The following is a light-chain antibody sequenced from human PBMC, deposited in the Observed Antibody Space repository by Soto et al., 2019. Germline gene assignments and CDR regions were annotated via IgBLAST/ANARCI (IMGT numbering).Light chain of an antibody. V-gene: IGKV3-15*01. CDR3: QQYNNWPPLT. J-gene: IGKJ4*01. Sequence: EIVMTQSPATLSVSQGERATLSCRASQSVSSNLAWYQQKPGQAPRLLIYGASTRATGIPARFSGSGSGTDFTLTISSLQSEDFAVYYCQQYNNWPPLTFGGGTEVEIK. CDR1: QSVSSN. CDR2: GAS.